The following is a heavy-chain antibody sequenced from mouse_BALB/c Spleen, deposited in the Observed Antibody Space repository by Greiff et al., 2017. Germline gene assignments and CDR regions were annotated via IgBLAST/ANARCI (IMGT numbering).Heavy chain of an antibody. Sequence: DLVKPGASVKLSCKASGYTFTSYWINWIKQRPGQGLEWIGRIAPGSGSTYYNEMFKGKATLTVDTSSSTAYIQLSSLSSEDSAVYFCATYYRYGYFDVWGAGTTVTVSS. CDR2: IAPGSGST. CDR3: ATYYRYGYFDV. V-gene: IGHV1S41*01. D-gene: IGHD2-14*01. CDR1: GYTFTSYW. J-gene: IGHJ1*01.